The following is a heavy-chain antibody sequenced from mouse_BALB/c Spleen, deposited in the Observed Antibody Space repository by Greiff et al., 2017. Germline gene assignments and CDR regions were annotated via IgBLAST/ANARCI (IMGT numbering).Heavy chain of an antibody. J-gene: IGHJ4*01. CDR2: ISYSGST. CDR3: ARYYRYDDYYAMDY. D-gene: IGHD2-14*01. CDR1: GYSITSDYA. Sequence: EVQLQESGPGLVKPSQSLSLTCTVTGYSITSDYAWNWIRQFPGNKLEWMGYISYSGSTSYNPSLKSRISITRDTSKNQFFLQLNSVTTEDTATYYCARYYRYDDYYAMDYWGQGTSVTVSS. V-gene: IGHV3-2*02.